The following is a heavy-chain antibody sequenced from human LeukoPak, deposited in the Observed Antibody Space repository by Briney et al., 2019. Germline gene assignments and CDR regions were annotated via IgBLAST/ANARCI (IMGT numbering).Heavy chain of an antibody. CDR3: VRGFGDIYHQN. CDR2: INSDGSST. J-gene: IGHJ4*02. CDR1: GFTFESYW. V-gene: IGHV3-74*01. Sequence: QPGGSLRLSCAASGFTFESYWMHWVRQAPGKGLVWVSRINSDGSSTSYADSVKGRFTISRDNAKNTLYLQMNSLRAADTAVYYCVRGFGDIYHQNWGQGTLVTVSS. D-gene: IGHD3-10*01.